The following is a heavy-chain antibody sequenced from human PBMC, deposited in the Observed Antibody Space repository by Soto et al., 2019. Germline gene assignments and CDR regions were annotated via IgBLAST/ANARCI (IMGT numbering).Heavy chain of an antibody. J-gene: IGHJ4*02. Sequence: GGSLRLSCAASGFIFSDYHMSWIRQAPGKGLDWVSYISSSSSYTNYADSVKGRFTISRDNAKNSLYLQMNSLRAEDTAVYYCARDDVFWSGYYPHYFDYWSQGTLVTVSS. D-gene: IGHD3-3*01. V-gene: IGHV3-11*06. CDR3: ARDDVFWSGYYPHYFDY. CDR2: ISSSSSYT. CDR1: GFIFSDYH.